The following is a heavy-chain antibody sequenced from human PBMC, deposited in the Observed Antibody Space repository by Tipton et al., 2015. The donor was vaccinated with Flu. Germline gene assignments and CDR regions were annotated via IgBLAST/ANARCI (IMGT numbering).Heavy chain of an antibody. Sequence: TLSLTCTVSGGSITNYHWGWIRQPPGKGLEWIGGIHYSGTTYYNPSLKSRVTISVDTSKNHFSLKLKSVTAADTAVYYCARLSFYDVDLKNFYFEDWGQGTLVTVS. CDR1: GGSITNYH. CDR2: IHYSGTT. CDR3: ARLSFYDVDLKNFYFED. V-gene: IGHV4-39*02. J-gene: IGHJ4*02. D-gene: IGHD3-10*02.